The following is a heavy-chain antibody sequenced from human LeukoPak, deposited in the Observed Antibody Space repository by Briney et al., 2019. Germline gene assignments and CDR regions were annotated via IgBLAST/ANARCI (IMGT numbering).Heavy chain of an antibody. CDR3: VKDRDRNLARVNFDY. V-gene: IGHV3-64D*06. CDR2: VNSNGVST. CDR1: GFTFSSYA. D-gene: IGHD5-24*01. J-gene: IGHJ4*02. Sequence: GGSLRLSCSASGFTFSSYALHWVRQAPGKGLEYVSGVNSNGVSTNYADSVKGRITISRDNTNNTLHLQMSSLRGEDTAVYYCVKDRDRNLARVNFDYWGQGTLVTVSS.